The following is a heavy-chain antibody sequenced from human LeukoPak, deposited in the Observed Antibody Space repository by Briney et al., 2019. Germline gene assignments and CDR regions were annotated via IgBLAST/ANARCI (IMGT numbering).Heavy chain of an antibody. D-gene: IGHD2-2*01. Sequence: GGSLRLSCAASGFTFSSYAMHWVRQAPGKGLEWVAVISYDGSNKHFADSVKGRFTISRDNSKNTLYLQMDSLRAEDTAVYYCARDLLCSSTSCFGIGWFDPWGQGTLVTVSS. CDR1: GFTFSSYA. CDR2: ISYDGSNK. J-gene: IGHJ5*02. CDR3: ARDLLCSSTSCFGIGWFDP. V-gene: IGHV3-30*04.